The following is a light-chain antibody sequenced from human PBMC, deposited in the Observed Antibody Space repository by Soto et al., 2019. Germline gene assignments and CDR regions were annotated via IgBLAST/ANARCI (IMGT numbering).Light chain of an antibody. CDR3: QQYGSSGT. V-gene: IGKV3-15*01. Sequence: EIVMTQSPATLSVSTGERATLSCRASQSVSSNLAWYQQKPGQAPRLLIYGASTRATGIPARFSGSGSGTEFTLTISRLEPEDFAVYYCQQYGSSGTFGQGTKVDI. J-gene: IGKJ1*01. CDR2: GAS. CDR1: QSVSSN.